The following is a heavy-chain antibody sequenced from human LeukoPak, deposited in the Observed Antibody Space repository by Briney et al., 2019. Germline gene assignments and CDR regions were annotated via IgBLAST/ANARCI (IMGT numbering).Heavy chain of an antibody. CDR3: ARGEERITIFGVVTKYFQH. CDR2: IIPILGIA. V-gene: IGHV1-69*02. D-gene: IGHD3-3*01. Sequence: SVKVSCKASGGTFSSYTISWVRQAPGQGLEWMGRIIPILGIANYAQKFQGRVTITADKSTSTAYMELSSLRSEDTAVYYYARGEERITIFGVVTKYFQHWGQGTLVTVSS. CDR1: GGTFSSYT. J-gene: IGHJ1*01.